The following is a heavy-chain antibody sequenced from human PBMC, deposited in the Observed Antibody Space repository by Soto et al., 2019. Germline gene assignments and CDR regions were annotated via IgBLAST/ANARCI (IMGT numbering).Heavy chain of an antibody. CDR1: GGSISSYY. D-gene: IGHD3-22*01. J-gene: IGHJ4*02. CDR2: IYYSGST. V-gene: IGHV4-59*01. Sequence: TLSLTCTVSGGSISSYYWSWIRQPPGKGLEWIGYIYYSGSTNYNPSLKSRVTISVDTSKNQFSLKLSSVTAADTAVYYCAGRGVITYYFDYWGQGTLVTVSS. CDR3: AGRGVITYYFDY.